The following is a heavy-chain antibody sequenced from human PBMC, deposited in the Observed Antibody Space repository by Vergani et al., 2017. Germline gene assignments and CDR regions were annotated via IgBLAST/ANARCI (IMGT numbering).Heavy chain of an antibody. J-gene: IGHJ4*02. D-gene: IGHD3-16*01. CDR3: ARGGRYGRTNDY. CDR2: ISSSSSYT. V-gene: IGHV3-11*06. CDR1: GFTFSDYY. Sequence: QVQLVESGGGLVKPGGSLRLSCAASGFTFSDYYMSWIRQAPGKGLEWVSYISSSSSYTNYADSVKGRFTISRDNAKNSLYLQMNGLRAEDTAVYYCARGGRYGRTNDYWGQGTLVTVSS.